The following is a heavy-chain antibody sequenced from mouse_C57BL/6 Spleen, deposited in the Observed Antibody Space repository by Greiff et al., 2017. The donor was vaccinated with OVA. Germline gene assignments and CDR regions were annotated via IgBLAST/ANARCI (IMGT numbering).Heavy chain of an antibody. CDR2: ISDGGSYT. J-gene: IGHJ3*01. V-gene: IGHV5-4*01. CDR3: ARDGTTVEAWFAY. D-gene: IGHD1-1*01. CDR1: GFTFSSYA. Sequence: DVKLVESGGGLVKPGGSLKLSCAASGFTFSSYAMSWVRQTPEKRLEWVATISDGGSYTYYPDNVKGRFTISRDNAKNNLYLQMSHLKSEDTAMYYCARDGTTVEAWFAYWGQGTLVTVSA.